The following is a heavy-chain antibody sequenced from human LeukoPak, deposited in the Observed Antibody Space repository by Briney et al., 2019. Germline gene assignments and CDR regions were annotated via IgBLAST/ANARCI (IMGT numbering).Heavy chain of an antibody. CDR3: APSTDSYGGYFDY. CDR1: GYTFTSYD. Sequence: GASVKVSCKASGYTFTSYDINWVRQATGQGLEWMGWMNPNSGNTGYAQKFQGRVTMTEDTSTDTAYMELSSLRSEDTAVYYCAPSTDSYGGYFDYWGQGTLVTVSS. CDR2: MNPNSGNT. V-gene: IGHV1-8*01. D-gene: IGHD5-18*01. J-gene: IGHJ4*02.